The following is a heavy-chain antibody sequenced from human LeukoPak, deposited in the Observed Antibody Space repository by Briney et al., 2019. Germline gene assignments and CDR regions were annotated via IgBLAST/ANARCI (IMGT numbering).Heavy chain of an antibody. CDR2: INHSGST. CDR3: ARHGGSYSFDY. V-gene: IGHV4-34*01. J-gene: IGHJ4*02. Sequence: SETLSLTCAVYGGSFSGYYWSWIRQPPGKGLEWIGEINHSGSTNYNPSLKSRVTISVDTSKNQFSLKLSSVTAADTAVYYCARHGGSYSFDYWGQGTLVTVSS. CDR1: GGSFSGYY. D-gene: IGHD1-26*01.